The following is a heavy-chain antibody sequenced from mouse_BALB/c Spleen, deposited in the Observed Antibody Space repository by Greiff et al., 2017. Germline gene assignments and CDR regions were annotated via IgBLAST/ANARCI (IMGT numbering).Heavy chain of an antibody. D-gene: IGHD1-1*01. CDR2: IDPETGGT. CDR1: GYTFTDYE. Sequence: QVQLQQSGAELVRPGASVTLSCKASGYTFTDYEMHWVKQTPVHGLEWIGAIDPETGGTAYNQKFKGKATLTADKSSSTAYMELRSLTSEDSAVYYCTREDGSSYGWYFDVWGAGTTVTVSS. J-gene: IGHJ1*01. V-gene: IGHV1-15*01. CDR3: TREDGSSYGWYFDV.